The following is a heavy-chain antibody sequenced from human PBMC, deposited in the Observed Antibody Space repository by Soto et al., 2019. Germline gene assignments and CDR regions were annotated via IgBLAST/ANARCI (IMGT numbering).Heavy chain of an antibody. D-gene: IGHD3-10*01. Sequence: QVQLVQSGAEVKKPGASVKVSCKASGYTFANYDINWVRQATGQGLEWIGWMNPNSGNTGYIEKLQGRITMNRDTSTSTAYMELTSLASEDTAVYYCARCATMVREGYDSWGQGTLVTVSS. CDR3: ARCATMVREGYDS. CDR1: GYTFANYD. J-gene: IGHJ5*01. CDR2: MNPNSGNT. V-gene: IGHV1-8*01.